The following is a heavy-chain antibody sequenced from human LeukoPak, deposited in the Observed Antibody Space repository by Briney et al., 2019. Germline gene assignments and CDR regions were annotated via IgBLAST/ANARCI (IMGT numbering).Heavy chain of an antibody. CDR2: IWYDGSET. D-gene: IGHD4-17*01. V-gene: IGHV3-33*01. J-gene: IGHJ6*02. Sequence: PGRSLRLSCAASGFNFSRYGMYWVRQAPGKGLEWVAIIWYDGSETYYADFVKGRFTISRDNSKNTLFLQMNSPRADDTAVYYCASNKVTTEGMDVWGQGTTVAVSS. CDR1: GFNFSRYG. CDR3: ASNKVTTEGMDV.